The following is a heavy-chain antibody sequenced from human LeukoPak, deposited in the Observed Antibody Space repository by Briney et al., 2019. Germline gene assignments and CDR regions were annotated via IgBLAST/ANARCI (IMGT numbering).Heavy chain of an antibody. V-gene: IGHV1-69*13. J-gene: IGHJ4*02. CDR1: VHIFRIYS. D-gene: IGHD5-12*01. Sequence: SVNLSYEFPVHIFRIYSIRGVRHPPAQGFEGVGGIIPIFGTANYAQKFQGRVTITADESTSTAYMELSSLRSEDTAVYYCARASIVATRSYFDYWGQGTLVTVSS. CDR3: ARASIVATRSYFDY. CDR2: IIPIFGTA.